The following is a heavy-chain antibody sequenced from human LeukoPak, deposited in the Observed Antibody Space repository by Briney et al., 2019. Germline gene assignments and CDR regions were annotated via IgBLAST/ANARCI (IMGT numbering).Heavy chain of an antibody. D-gene: IGHD6-19*01. J-gene: IGHJ2*01. V-gene: IGHV3-30*18. CDR3: AKEYSSGWSYWYFDL. CDR2: IPRHGSTK. Sequence: QSGGSLRLSCAASGFTFSSYAMSWVRQAPGKGLEWVAVIPRHGSTKIYAASVKGRFTISRDNSKNTMYLQMDSLRPEDTAVYFCAKEYSSGWSYWYFDLWGRGTLVTVSS. CDR1: GFTFSSYA.